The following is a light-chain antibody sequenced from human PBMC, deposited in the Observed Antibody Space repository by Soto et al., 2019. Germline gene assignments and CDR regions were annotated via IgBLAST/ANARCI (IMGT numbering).Light chain of an antibody. V-gene: IGKV1-6*01. CDR3: LQDFTYPLT. CDR2: AVS. CDR1: QDIRNE. Sequence: AIQMTQSQSSLSASVGERVTITCRASQDIRNELAWYQQKPGKAPNLLIYAVSNLQSGVPSRFSGSGSGTDFTLPISSLQPEDFATYYCLQDFTYPLTFGGGTKVAIK. J-gene: IGKJ4*01.